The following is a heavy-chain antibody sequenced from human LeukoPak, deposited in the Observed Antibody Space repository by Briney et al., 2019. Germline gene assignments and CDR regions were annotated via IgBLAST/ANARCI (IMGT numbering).Heavy chain of an antibody. J-gene: IGHJ4*02. CDR3: VRDGPSKVPFDY. CDR1: GFTFSSYA. Sequence: PGGSLRLSCAASGFTFSSYAMHWVRQAPGKGLEWVAVISYDGSNKYYADSVKGRFAISRDNAKNSLDLQMNSLRADDTAVYFCVRDGPSKVPFDYWGPGILVTVSS. CDR2: ISYDGSNK. V-gene: IGHV3-30*09. D-gene: IGHD4-11*01.